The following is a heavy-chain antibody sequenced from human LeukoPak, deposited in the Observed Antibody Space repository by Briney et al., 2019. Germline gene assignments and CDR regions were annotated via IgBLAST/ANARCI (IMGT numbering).Heavy chain of an antibody. CDR2: IYTSGST. CDR3: ARDRTPYCSSTSCPGGLDY. Sequence: SETLSLTCTVSGGSISSYYWSWIRQPAGKGLEWIGRIYTSGSTNYNPSLKSRVTMSVDTSKNQFSLKLSSVTAADTAVYYCARDRTPYCSSTSCPGGLDYWGQGTLVTVSS. D-gene: IGHD2-2*01. J-gene: IGHJ4*02. CDR1: GGSISSYY. V-gene: IGHV4-4*07.